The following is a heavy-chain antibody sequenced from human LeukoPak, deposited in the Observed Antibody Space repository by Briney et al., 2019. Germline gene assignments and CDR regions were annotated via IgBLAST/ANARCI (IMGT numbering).Heavy chain of an antibody. CDR3: AKDRGGGYYLWDY. CDR1: GLTFSSYG. Sequence: PGGSLRLSCVASGLTFSSYGMSWVRQAPGKGLEWVSVISGSGGSTNYADSVKGRFTISRDNSKSTLYLQMNSLRAEDTAVYYCAKDRGGGYYLWDYWGQGTLVTVSS. CDR2: ISGSGGST. J-gene: IGHJ4*02. D-gene: IGHD3-3*01. V-gene: IGHV3-23*01.